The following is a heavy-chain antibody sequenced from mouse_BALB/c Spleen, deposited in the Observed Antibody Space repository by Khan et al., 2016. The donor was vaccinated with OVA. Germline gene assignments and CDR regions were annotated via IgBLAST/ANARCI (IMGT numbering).Heavy chain of an antibody. V-gene: IGHV2-6-5*01. J-gene: IGHJ4*01. Sequence: QVQLKESGPGLVAPSQNLSITCIVSGFSLSDYGVSWIRQPPGKGLEWLGVIWGGGSTYYNSALKSRLSISKDNSKSQVFLKMSSLQSDDTAMFYCAKGVWSYYYTLDYWGQGTSVTVSS. CDR1: GFSLSDYG. CDR2: IWGGGST. CDR3: AKGVWSYYYTLDY.